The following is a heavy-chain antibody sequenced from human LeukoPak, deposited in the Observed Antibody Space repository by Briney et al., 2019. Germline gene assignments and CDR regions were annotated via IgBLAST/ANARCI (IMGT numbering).Heavy chain of an antibody. Sequence: ASVKVSCKAVGYRFSGYYIQWVRQAPRQGLEWMGWINPNSGDTDLAQKFQGRVTLTRDTSISTAYMELSSLRFDDTAVYYCARDRQYQIPDYWGQGTLVTVSS. CDR2: INPNSGDT. CDR3: ARDRQYQIPDY. CDR1: GYRFSGYY. V-gene: IGHV1-2*02. D-gene: IGHD2-2*01. J-gene: IGHJ4*02.